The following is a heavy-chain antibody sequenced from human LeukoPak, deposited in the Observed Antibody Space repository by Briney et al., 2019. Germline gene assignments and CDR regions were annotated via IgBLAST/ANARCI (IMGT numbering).Heavy chain of an antibody. CDR2: ISAYNGNT. J-gene: IGHJ4*02. CDR3: ARAGYDILTGYFQLDY. D-gene: IGHD3-9*01. Sequence: ASVKVSCKASGYTFTSYGITWVRQAPGQGLEWMGWISAYNGNTNYAQKLQGRVTMTTDTSTSTAYMELRSLRSDDTAVYYCARAGYDILTGYFQLDYWGQGTLVTVSS. V-gene: IGHV1-18*01. CDR1: GYTFTSYG.